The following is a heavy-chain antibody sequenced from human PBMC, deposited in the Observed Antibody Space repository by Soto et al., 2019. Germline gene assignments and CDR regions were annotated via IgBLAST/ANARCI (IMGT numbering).Heavy chain of an antibody. CDR3: ARVAGGDYIWGSYRYDDVFTTINWFDP. D-gene: IGHD3-16*02. V-gene: IGHV4-4*02. CDR1: SGSISSSNW. J-gene: IGHJ5*02. Sequence: QVQLQESGPGLVKPSGTLSLTCAVSSGSISSSNWWSWVRQPPGKGLEWIGEIYHSGSTNYNPSPKSRVTISVDKSKNQYSRKLSSVPAADTAVYYCARVAGGDYIWGSYRYDDVFTTINWFDPWGQGTLVTVSS. CDR2: IYHSGST.